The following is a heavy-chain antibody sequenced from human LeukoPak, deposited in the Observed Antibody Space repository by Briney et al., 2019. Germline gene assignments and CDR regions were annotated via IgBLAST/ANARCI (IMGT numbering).Heavy chain of an antibody. D-gene: IGHD6-6*01. CDR1: GYTFTSYG. CDR3: ARGSPSSLHGMDV. CDR2: ISAYNGNT. Sequence: ASVKVSCKASGYTFTSYGISWVRQAPGQGLEWMGWISAYNGNTNYAQKLQGRVTMTRNTSISTAYMELSSLRSEDTAVYYCARGSPSSLHGMDVWGQGTTVTVSS. V-gene: IGHV1-18*01. J-gene: IGHJ6*02.